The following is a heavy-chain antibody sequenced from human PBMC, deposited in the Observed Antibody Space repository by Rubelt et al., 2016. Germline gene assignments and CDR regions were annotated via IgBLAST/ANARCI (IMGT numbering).Heavy chain of an antibody. V-gene: IGHV4-34*01. Sequence: QVQLQQWGAGLLKPSETLSLTCAVYGGSFSGYYWSWIRQPPGQGLEWIGEINHSGSTNYNPSLKSRVTISVDTSKNQFSLKLSSVTAADTAVYYCATAGPLYGGDPLYWGQGTLVTVSS. CDR3: ATAGPLYGGDPLY. CDR2: INHSGST. J-gene: IGHJ4*02. CDR1: GGSFSGYY. D-gene: IGHD4-23*01.